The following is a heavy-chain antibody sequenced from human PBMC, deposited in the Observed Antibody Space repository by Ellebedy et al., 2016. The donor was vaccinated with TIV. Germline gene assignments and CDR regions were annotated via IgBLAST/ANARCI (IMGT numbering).Heavy chain of an antibody. CDR2: ISYDGSNK. CDR1: GFTFSSYS. D-gene: IGHD5-12*01. Sequence: GESLKISCAASGFTFSSYSMNWVRQAPGKGLEWVTVISYDGSNKYYTDSVKGRFTISRDNSKNTLYLQMNSLRAEDTAVYYCARGNSGYDAVYLDYWGQGTLVTVSS. V-gene: IGHV3-30*03. J-gene: IGHJ4*02. CDR3: ARGNSGYDAVYLDY.